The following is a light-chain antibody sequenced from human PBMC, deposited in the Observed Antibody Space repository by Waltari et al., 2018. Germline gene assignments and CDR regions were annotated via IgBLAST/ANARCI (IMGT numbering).Light chain of an antibody. V-gene: IGKV1-39*01. CDR1: QRVSSY. CDR3: QQSYSSLCT. J-gene: IGKJ2*02. CDR2: AAS. Sequence: IQMPQSPSSLSASVGHRVPITCRASQRVSSYLIWYQQKPGKAPKLRIYAASSLQSGVPSRFSGSGSGTDFTLTISSLQPEDFATYYCQQSYSSLCTVGQGTKLEIK.